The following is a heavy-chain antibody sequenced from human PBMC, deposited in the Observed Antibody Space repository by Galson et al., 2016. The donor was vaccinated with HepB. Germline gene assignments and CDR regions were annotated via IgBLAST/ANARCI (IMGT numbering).Heavy chain of an antibody. D-gene: IGHD4-23*01. Sequence: SLRLSCAASGLTFSSDGMHWVRQAPGKGLEWVAVISNDGSNKHYADSVQGRFIISRDNSKNTVFIQMNSLRTEDTAVYYCVRDAYFGGCGGLDIWGQGTVVTVSS. V-gene: IGHV3-30-3*01. CDR2: ISNDGSNK. CDR3: VRDAYFGGCGGLDI. J-gene: IGHJ3*02. CDR1: GLTFSSDG.